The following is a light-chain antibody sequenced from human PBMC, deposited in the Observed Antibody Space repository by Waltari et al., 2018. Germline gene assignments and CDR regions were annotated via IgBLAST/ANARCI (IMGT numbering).Light chain of an antibody. Sequence: QAVVTQEPSLTVSPGGTVTLTCGSSTGAVTSGHYPYWFQPKPGQAPRTLIYDTSNKHSWTPARFSGSLLGGKAALTLSGAQPEDEAEYYCLLSYSGARVVFGGGTKLTVL. J-gene: IGLJ2*01. CDR2: DTS. V-gene: IGLV7-46*01. CDR1: TGAVTSGHY. CDR3: LLSYSGARVV.